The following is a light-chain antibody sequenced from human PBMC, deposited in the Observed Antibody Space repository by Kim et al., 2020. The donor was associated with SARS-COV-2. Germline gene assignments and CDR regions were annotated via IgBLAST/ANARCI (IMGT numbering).Light chain of an antibody. V-gene: IGLV1-47*01. CDR1: SSNIGTNY. CDR2: RSD. J-gene: IGLJ6*01. CDR3: AAWDDSLSGLV. Sequence: QSVLTQPPSVSGTPGQRVAISCSGSSSNIGTNYVYWYQQLPGTAPKLLIYRSDHRPSGVPDRFSGSKSGTSASLAISGLRSEDEADYYCAAWDDSLSGLVFGGGTKVTVL.